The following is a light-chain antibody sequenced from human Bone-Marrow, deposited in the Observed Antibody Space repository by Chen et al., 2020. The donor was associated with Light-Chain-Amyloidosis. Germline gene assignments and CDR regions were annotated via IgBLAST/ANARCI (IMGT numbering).Light chain of an antibody. CDR3: LQHNSYPRS. CDR2: AAS. Sequence: DIQMTQSPSSLSAAVGDRVTITCRASQGIRNELGWYQQIPGNAPKRLIYAASSLQSGGPSRFSGSGSGTEFTLTISDLQPEDFATYYCLQHNSYPRSFGQGTKVEIK. CDR1: QGIRNE. V-gene: IGKV1-17*02. J-gene: IGKJ1*01.